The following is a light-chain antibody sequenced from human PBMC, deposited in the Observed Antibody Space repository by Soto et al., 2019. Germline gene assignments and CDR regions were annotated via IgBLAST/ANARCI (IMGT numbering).Light chain of an antibody. V-gene: IGKV1-27*01. Sequence: DIQMTQSPSSLSASLGDRVTITCRASQGIGVSLAWFQQKPGNVPKLLIYAASPLQSGVPSRFSGSGSGTDFTLTISSLQPEDVATYYCQKYNSAPLTFGGGTKVEIK. CDR2: AAS. CDR1: QGIGVS. CDR3: QKYNSAPLT. J-gene: IGKJ4*01.